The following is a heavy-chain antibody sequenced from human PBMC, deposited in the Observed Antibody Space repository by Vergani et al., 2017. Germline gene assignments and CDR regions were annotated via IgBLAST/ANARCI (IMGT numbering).Heavy chain of an antibody. V-gene: IGHV4-4*07. CDR2: IYTSGST. CDR1: GGSISSYY. D-gene: IGHD3-16*02. J-gene: IGHJ2*01. CDR3: ARGAYDYVWGSYRPDYWYFDL. Sequence: QVQLQESGPGLVKPSETLSLTCTVSGGSISSYYWSWIRQPAGKGLGWIGRIYTSGSTNYNPSLKSRVPMSVDTSKNQFSLKLSSVTAADTAVYYCARGAYDYVWGSYRPDYWYFDLWGRGTLVTVSS.